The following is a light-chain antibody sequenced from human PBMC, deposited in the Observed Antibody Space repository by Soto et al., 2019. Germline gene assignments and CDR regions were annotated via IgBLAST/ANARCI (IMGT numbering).Light chain of an antibody. J-gene: IGKJ5*01. Sequence: EIVMTQSPATLSVSPGETATLSCRASQSVSSNLAWYQQNPGQAPRLLIYDASTRATAIPVRFSGSGSGTHFALTSSSVQSEDVAVFYCQQYDKWPPITFGQGTRLEIK. V-gene: IGKV3-15*01. CDR3: QQYDKWPPIT. CDR2: DAS. CDR1: QSVSSN.